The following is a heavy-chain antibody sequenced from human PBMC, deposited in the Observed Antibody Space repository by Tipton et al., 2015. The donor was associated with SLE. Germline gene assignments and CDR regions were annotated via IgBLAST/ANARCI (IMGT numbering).Heavy chain of an antibody. CDR3: ARQCITISGVIEGDWFDP. D-gene: IGHD3-3*01. CDR2: IYYSGST. V-gene: IGHV4-39*01. Sequence: TLSLTCTVSGGSMSRSSYYWAWIRQPPGKGLEWIGSIYYSGSTYYNPSLKSRVTISVDTSKNQFYLRLNSVTAADTAIYYCARQCITISGVIEGDWFDPWGQGTLVTVSS. J-gene: IGHJ5*02. CDR1: GGSMSRSSYY.